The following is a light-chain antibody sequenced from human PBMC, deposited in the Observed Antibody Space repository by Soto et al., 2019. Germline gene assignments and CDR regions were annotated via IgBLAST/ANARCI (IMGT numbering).Light chain of an antibody. Sequence: ELVITLSPPTLSLSTGKRPPLSRRARLSVSSDLAWYRQKPGQAPRLLIYRAFTRATGIPARFSGSGFGTDFTLTISSLQSEDFAVYYCQQYNNWPLTFGGGTKVDIK. V-gene: IGKV3-15*01. CDR1: LSVSSD. J-gene: IGKJ4*01. CDR2: RAF. CDR3: QQYNNWPLT.